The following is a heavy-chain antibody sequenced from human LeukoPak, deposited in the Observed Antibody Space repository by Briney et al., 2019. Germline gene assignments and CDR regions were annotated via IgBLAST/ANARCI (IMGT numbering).Heavy chain of an antibody. Sequence: GGCLRLSCAASGFTFSDYGMHWVRQAPGKGLEWVSYISSSSSTIYYADSVKGRFTISRDNAKNSLYLHMNSLRAEDTAVYYCARDWQITPGYWGQGTLVTVSS. CDR1: GFTFSDYG. CDR3: ARDWQITPGY. CDR2: ISSSSSTI. V-gene: IGHV3-48*04. D-gene: IGHD1-14*01. J-gene: IGHJ4*02.